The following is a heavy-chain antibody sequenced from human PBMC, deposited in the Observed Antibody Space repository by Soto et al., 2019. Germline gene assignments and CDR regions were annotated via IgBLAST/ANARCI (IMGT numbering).Heavy chain of an antibody. J-gene: IGHJ6*02. CDR3: TKEWGVLPNYYYGMDV. D-gene: IGHD3-10*01. CDR1: GFTFGDYA. V-gene: IGHV3-49*04. Sequence: HPGGSLRLSCTASGFTFGDYAMSWVRQAPGKGLEWVGFIRSKAYGGTTEYAASVKGRFTISRDDSKSIAYLQMNSLKTEDTAVYYCTKEWGVLPNYYYGMDVWGQGTTVTVSS. CDR2: IRSKAYGGTT.